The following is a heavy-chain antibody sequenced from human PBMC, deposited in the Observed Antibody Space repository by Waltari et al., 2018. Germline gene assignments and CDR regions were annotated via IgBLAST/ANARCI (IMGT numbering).Heavy chain of an antibody. CDR2: IYYSGST. CDR1: GGSISSYY. D-gene: IGHD3-3*01. Sequence: QVQLQESGPGLVKPSETLSLTCTVSGGSISSYYWSWIRQPPGKGLEWIGYIYYSGSTDDNPSLKSRVTISVDTSKNQFSLKLSSVTAADTAVYYCARGFGYDFWSGYYAFDIWGQGTMVTVSS. CDR3: ARGFGYDFWSGYYAFDI. V-gene: IGHV4-59*01. J-gene: IGHJ3*02.